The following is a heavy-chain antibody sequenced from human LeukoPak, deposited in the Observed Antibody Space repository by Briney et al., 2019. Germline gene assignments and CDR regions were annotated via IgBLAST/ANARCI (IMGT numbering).Heavy chain of an antibody. CDR3: AKDDAWLRFGE. CDR1: GFTFSSYG. J-gene: IGHJ4*02. CDR2: IRYDGNKK. D-gene: IGHD3-10*01. V-gene: IGHV3-30*02. Sequence: GGSLRLSCAASGFTFSSYGMHWVRQAPGKGLEWVAFIRYDGNKKYYADSVKGRFTISRDNSKNTLYLEVISLTAEDTAVYYCAKDDAWLRFGEWSQGTLVTVSS.